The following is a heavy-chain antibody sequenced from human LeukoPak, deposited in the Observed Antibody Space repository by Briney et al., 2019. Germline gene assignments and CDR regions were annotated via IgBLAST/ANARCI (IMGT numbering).Heavy chain of an antibody. Sequence: SETLSLTCAVYGGSFSGYYWSWIRQPPGKGLEWIGEIDHSGSTNYNPSLKSRVTISVDTSKNQFSLKLSSVTAADTAMFYCARGLGPGNWFDPWGQGTLVTVSS. CDR2: IDHSGST. CDR1: GGSFSGYY. V-gene: IGHV4-34*01. J-gene: IGHJ5*02. CDR3: ARGLGPGNWFDP. D-gene: IGHD3-10*01.